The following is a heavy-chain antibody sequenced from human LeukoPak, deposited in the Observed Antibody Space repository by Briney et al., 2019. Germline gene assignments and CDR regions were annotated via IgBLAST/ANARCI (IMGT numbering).Heavy chain of an antibody. CDR2: IAAYNGNA. CDR1: GYTFTSYG. D-gene: IGHD1-1*01. V-gene: IGHV1-18*01. Sequence: ASVKVSCKASGYTFTSYGISWVRQAPGQGLEWMAWIAAYNGNANYAQKFQGRVTMTTGTSTSTAYMELRSLRSDDTAVYYCARAPERLGWFDPWGQGTLVTVSS. CDR3: ARAPERLGWFDP. J-gene: IGHJ5*02.